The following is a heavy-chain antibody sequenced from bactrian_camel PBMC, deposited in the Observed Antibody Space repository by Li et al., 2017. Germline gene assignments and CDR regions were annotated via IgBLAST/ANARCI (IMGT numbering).Heavy chain of an antibody. CDR3: ATGGMDRLHVD. J-gene: IGHJ4*01. CDR1: GFTFSRYY. Sequence: HVQLVESGGGLVQPGGSLRLSCAASGFTFSRYYMSWVRQAPGNGLEWVSSIYTSSGSVYYSDSVKGRFTISRDNAKNTVYLQMNSLKSEDTALYYCATGGMDRLHVDWGQGTQVTVS. V-gene: IGHV3-2*01. CDR2: IYTSSGSV.